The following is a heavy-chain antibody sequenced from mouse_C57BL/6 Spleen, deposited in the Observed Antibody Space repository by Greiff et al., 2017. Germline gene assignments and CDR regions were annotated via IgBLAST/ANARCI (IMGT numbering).Heavy chain of an antibody. Sequence: EVMLVESGGDLVKPGGSLKLSCAASGFTFSSYGMSWVRQTPDKRLEWVATISSGGSYTYYPDSVKGRFTISRDNAKNTLYLQMSSLKSEDTAIYYCARGDPWFAYWGQGTLVTVSA. CDR3: ARGDPWFAY. CDR1: GFTFSSYG. CDR2: ISSGGSYT. V-gene: IGHV5-6*01. J-gene: IGHJ3*01.